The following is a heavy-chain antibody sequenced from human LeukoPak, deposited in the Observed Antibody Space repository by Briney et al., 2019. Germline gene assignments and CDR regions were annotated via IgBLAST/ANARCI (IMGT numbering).Heavy chain of an antibody. V-gene: IGHV1-2*02. J-gene: IGHJ4*02. D-gene: IGHD6-19*01. Sequence: ASVKVSCKSSGYTFIDSYIHWVRQAPGQGLEWMGWIKPNGGGTQYEQKFQDRVTMTRDTSVSSPYMELSGLRSDDTAVYYCAREKPAVPGTYFDYWGQGSLVTVSS. CDR3: AREKPAVPGTYFDY. CDR2: IKPNGGGT. CDR1: GYTFIDSY.